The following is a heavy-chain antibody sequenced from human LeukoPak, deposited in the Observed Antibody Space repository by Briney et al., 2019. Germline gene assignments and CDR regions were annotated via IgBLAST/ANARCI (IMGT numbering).Heavy chain of an antibody. D-gene: IGHD1-26*01. J-gene: IGHJ4*02. V-gene: IGHV4-59*01. Sequence: SETLSLTCTVSGGSISSYYWSWIRQPPGKGLEWIGYIYYSGSSNYNPSLKSRLTISVDTSKTQFSLKLRSVTAADTAVYYCARVGRESYELDYWGQGTLVTVSS. CDR1: GGSISSYY. CDR2: IYYSGSS. CDR3: ARVGRESYELDY.